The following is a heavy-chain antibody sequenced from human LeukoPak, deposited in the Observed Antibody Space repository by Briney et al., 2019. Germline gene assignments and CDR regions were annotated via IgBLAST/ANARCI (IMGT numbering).Heavy chain of an antibody. CDR2: INTGGSST. Sequence: PGGSLRPSCAASGFTFSNYWMHWVRQVPGKGLVWVSRINTGGSSTTYAGSVKGRFTISRDNAKNTLYLQMNSLRAEDTAVYYCARSNHADDYWGQGTLVTVSS. CDR1: GFTFSNYW. CDR3: ARSNHADDY. J-gene: IGHJ4*02. V-gene: IGHV3-74*01. D-gene: IGHD4-11*01.